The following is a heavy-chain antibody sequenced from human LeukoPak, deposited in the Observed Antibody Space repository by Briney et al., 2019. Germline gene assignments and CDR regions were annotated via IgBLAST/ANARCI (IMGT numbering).Heavy chain of an antibody. CDR1: GFTFSSYA. V-gene: IGHV3-30*04. J-gene: IGHJ4*02. D-gene: IGHD5-12*01. CDR2: ISYDGSNK. Sequence: PGGSLRLSCAASGFTFSSYAMHWVRQAPGKGLEWVAVISYDGSNKYYADSVKGRFTISRDNSKNTLYLQMNSLRAEDTAVYYCARDGASGYDFDYWGQGTLVTVSS. CDR3: ARDGASGYDFDY.